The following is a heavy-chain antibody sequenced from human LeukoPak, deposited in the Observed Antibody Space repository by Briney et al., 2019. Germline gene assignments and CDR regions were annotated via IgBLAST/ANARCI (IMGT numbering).Heavy chain of an antibody. CDR2: ISWNSGSI. CDR3: AKAKHTLGSYPGEVDH. J-gene: IGHJ4*02. V-gene: IGHV3-9*01. Sequence: GGSLRLSCAASGFTFDDYAMHWVRQAPGKGLEWVSGISWNSGSIGYADSVKGRFTISRDNAKNSLYLQMNSLRAEDTALYYCAKAKHTLGSYPGEVDHWGQGTLVTVSS. CDR1: GFTFDDYA. D-gene: IGHD1-26*01.